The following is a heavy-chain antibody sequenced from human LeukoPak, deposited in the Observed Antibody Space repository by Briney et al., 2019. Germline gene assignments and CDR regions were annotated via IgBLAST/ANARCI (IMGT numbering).Heavy chain of an antibody. CDR1: GYSFTNYW. V-gene: IGHV5-51*01. CDR3: VRHGYGRVGDFQH. Sequence: PGGSLRLSCKGSGYSFTNYWIGWVRQMPGKGLEWMGIIYPGDSDTRYSPSFQGQVTISADKSISTAYLQWSSLKGSDTAMYYCVRHGYGRVGDFQHWGQGTLVTVSS. CDR2: IYPGDSDT. D-gene: IGHD6-13*01. J-gene: IGHJ1*01.